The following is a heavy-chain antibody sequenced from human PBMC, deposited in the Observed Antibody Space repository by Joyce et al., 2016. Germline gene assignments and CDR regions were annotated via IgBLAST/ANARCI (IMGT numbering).Heavy chain of an antibody. CDR2: VFQSGST. D-gene: IGHD3-3*01. Sequence: QVQLQESGPGLVKPSETLSLTCAVSGYSNSSGYYWAWIRQPPGKGLEWIGSVFQSGSTYYKSSLKSRVTISVDKSKNQFSLKLSSVTAADTAVYFCARDGGKFGSTDYWGPGTLVTVSS. V-gene: IGHV4-38-2*02. CDR3: ARDGGKFGSTDY. J-gene: IGHJ4*02. CDR1: GYSNSSGYY.